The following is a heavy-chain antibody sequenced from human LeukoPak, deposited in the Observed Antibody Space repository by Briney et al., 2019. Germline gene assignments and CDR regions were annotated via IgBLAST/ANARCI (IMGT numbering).Heavy chain of an antibody. V-gene: IGHV3-30*02. CDR1: GFTFSSYG. J-gene: IGHJ4*02. CDR2: IRYDGSNK. D-gene: IGHD5-12*01. CDR3: ARSRDVDIVATGPFDY. Sequence: PGGSLRLSCAASGFTFSSYGMHWVRQAPGKGLEWVAFIRYDGSNKYYADSVKGRFTISRDNSKNTLYLQMNSLRAEDTAVYYCARSRDVDIVATGPFDYWGQGTLVTVSS.